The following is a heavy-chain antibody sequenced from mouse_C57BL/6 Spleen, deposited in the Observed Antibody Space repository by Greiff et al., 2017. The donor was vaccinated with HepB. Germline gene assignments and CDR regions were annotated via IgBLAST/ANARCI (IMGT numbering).Heavy chain of an antibody. CDR3: ARFRNWDVDYAMDY. CDR1: GYTFTSYW. Sequence: QVQLQQPGAELVKPGASVKLSCKASGYTFTSYWMQWVKQRPGQGLEWIGEIDPSDSYTNYNQKFKGKATLTVDTSSSTAYMQLSSLTSEDSAVYYCARFRNWDVDYAMDYWGQGTSVTVSS. J-gene: IGHJ4*01. D-gene: IGHD4-1*02. CDR2: IDPSDSYT. V-gene: IGHV1-50*01.